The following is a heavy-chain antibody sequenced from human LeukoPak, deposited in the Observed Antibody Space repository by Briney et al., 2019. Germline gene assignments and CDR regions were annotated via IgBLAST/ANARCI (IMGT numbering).Heavy chain of an antibody. D-gene: IGHD4-11*01. Sequence: GASVKVSCKASGYTFTSYGISWVRQAPGQGLEWMGWISSYNGDTNYAQKFQGRVTMATDTFTTAYMELRSLRSEDTAIYYCATGDDYMKAHDSWGQGTLVTVSS. CDR2: ISSYNGDT. CDR3: ATGDDYMKAHDS. V-gene: IGHV1-18*01. CDR1: GYTFTSYG. J-gene: IGHJ4*02.